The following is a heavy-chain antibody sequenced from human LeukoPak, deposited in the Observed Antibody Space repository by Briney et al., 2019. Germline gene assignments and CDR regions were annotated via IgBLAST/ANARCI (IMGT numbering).Heavy chain of an antibody. CDR1: GYTLTELS. Sequence: EASVKVSCKVSGYTLTELSMHWVRQAPGKGLEWMGGFDPEDGETIYAQKFQGRVTMTEDTSTDTAYMELSSLRSEDTAVYYCATEVVSGSPRGNAIDIWGQGTMVTVSS. CDR2: FDPEDGET. V-gene: IGHV1-24*01. CDR3: ATEVVSGSPRGNAIDI. J-gene: IGHJ3*02. D-gene: IGHD1-26*01.